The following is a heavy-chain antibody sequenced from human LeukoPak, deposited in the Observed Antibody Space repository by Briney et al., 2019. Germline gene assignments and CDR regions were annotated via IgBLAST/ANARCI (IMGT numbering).Heavy chain of an antibody. J-gene: IGHJ4*02. Sequence: PSETLSLTCTVSGGSISSGGYYWSWIRQHPGKGLEWIGYIYYSGSTKYNPSLKSRVTISVDTSKNQFSLRLNSVTAADTAVYYCARHFRGYGYAAAGIFDYWGQGTLVTVSS. CDR3: ARHFRGYGYAAAGIFDY. CDR2: IYYSGST. V-gene: IGHV4-61*08. D-gene: IGHD5-18*01. CDR1: GGSISSGGYY.